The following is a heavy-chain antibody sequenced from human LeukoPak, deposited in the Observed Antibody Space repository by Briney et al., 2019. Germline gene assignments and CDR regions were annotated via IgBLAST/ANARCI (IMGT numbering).Heavy chain of an antibody. CDR3: ARASYSYDINGWVPFDY. CDR1: GHSISSGDND. CDR2: IYTSGST. V-gene: IGHV4-61*02. J-gene: IGHJ4*02. Sequence: PSETLSLTCTVSGHSISSGDNDWGWIRQPAGKGREWIVLIYTSGSTNYNPSLKRRVNISGDTSQNQSSLRLSSVTAADTAVYYCARASYSYDINGWVPFDYWGQGTLVTVSS. D-gene: IGHD3-22*01.